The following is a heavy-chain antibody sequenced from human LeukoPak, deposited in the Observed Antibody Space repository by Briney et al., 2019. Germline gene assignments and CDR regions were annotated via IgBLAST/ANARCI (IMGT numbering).Heavy chain of an antibody. CDR3: ARDGGYGSGSFDY. J-gene: IGHJ4*02. V-gene: IGHV3-48*01. CDR2: ISGRSDTI. CDR1: GFTFSSYN. Sequence: GGSLRLSCAASGFTFSSYNMNWVRQAPGKGLEWVSYISGRSDTIYYADSVKGRFTISRDISKNTLYLQMNSLRAEDTAVYYCARDGGYGSGSFDYWGQGTLVTVSS. D-gene: IGHD3-10*01.